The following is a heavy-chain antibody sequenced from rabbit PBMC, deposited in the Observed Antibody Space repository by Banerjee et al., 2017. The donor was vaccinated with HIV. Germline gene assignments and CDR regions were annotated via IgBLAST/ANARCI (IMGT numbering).Heavy chain of an antibody. J-gene: IGHJ4*01. CDR2: INTSSGNT. CDR3: ARDLAAVTGWNFGL. CDR1: GFDFSSYG. D-gene: IGHD7-1*01. V-gene: IGHV1S45*01. Sequence: QEQLEESGGGLVQPGGSLKLSCKVSGFDFSSYGVSWVRQAPGKGLEWIACINTSSGNTVYASWAKGRFTISRTSSTTVTLQMTSLTGADTATYFCARDLAAVTGWNFGLWGPGTLVTVS.